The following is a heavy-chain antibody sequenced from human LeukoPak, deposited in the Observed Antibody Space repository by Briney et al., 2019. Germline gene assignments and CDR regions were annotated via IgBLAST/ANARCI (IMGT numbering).Heavy chain of an antibody. D-gene: IGHD3-3*01. Sequence: SETLSLTCTVSGGSISSYYWSWIRQPAGKGLERIGRIYTSGSTNYNPSLKSRVTMSVDTSKNQFSLKLSSVTAADTAVYYCASDWRQHVLRFLEWSPASNWFDPWGQGTLVTVSS. J-gene: IGHJ5*02. V-gene: IGHV4-4*07. CDR1: GGSISSYY. CDR3: ASDWRQHVLRFLEWSPASNWFDP. CDR2: IYTSGST.